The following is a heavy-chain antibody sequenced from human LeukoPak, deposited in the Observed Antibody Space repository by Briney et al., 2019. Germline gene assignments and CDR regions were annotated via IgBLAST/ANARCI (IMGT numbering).Heavy chain of an antibody. CDR1: GLNFRDYY. J-gene: IGHJ4*02. CDR3: AKIGGYVVY. Sequence: GGSLRLSCAASGLNFRDYYMGWIRQAPGKGLEWVSSISSSAYDIFDADSVKGRFTISRDNSKNTLYLQMNSLRVEDTAVYFCAKIGGYVVYWGQGTLVTVSS. CDR2: ISSSAYDI. V-gene: IGHV3-23*01.